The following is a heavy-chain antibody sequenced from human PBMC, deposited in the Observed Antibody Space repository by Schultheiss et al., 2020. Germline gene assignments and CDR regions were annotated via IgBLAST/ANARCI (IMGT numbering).Heavy chain of an antibody. D-gene: IGHD5-24*01. Sequence: GGSLRLSCAASGFTFSNYAMSWVRQAPGKGLEWVSVIYSGGSTYYADSVKGRFTISRDNSKNTLYLQMNSLRAEDTAVYYCARGDGYKGFDYWGQGTLVTVSS. V-gene: IGHV3-66*01. J-gene: IGHJ4*02. CDR2: IYSGGST. CDR3: ARGDGYKGFDY. CDR1: GFTFSNYA.